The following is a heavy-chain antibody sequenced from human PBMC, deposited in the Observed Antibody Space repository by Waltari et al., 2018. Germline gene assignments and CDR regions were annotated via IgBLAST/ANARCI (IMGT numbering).Heavy chain of an antibody. Sequence: QVQLQESGPGLVKPSETLSLTCTVSGYSISSGYYWGWIRQPPGKGLEWIGSIYHSGSTYYNPSLKSRVTISVDTSKNQFSLKLSSMTAADTVVYYCAKYSGYDFDYWGQGTPVTVSS. D-gene: IGHD5-12*01. CDR2: IYHSGST. J-gene: IGHJ4*02. CDR3: AKYSGYDFDY. V-gene: IGHV4-38-2*02. CDR1: GYSISSGYY.